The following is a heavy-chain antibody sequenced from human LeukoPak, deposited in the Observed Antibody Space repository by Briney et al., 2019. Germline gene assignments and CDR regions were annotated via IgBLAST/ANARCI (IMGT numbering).Heavy chain of an antibody. CDR2: IYHSGST. D-gene: IGHD6-25*01. J-gene: IGHJ4*02. CDR3: ASLPGIAAARSFPLLH. V-gene: IGHV4-30-2*02. CDR1: GGSISSGGYS. Sequence: SETLSLTCAVSGGSISSGGYSWSWIRQPPGKGLEWIGYIYHSGSTYYNPSLKSRVTISVDTSKNQFSLKLSSVTAADTAVYYCASLPGIAAARSFPLLHWGQGTLVTVSS.